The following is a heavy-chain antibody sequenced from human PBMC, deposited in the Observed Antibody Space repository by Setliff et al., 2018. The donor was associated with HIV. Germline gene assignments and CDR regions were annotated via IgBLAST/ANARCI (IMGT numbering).Heavy chain of an antibody. CDR3: ARVAWYYSFWSGLGDAFDI. J-gene: IGHJ3*02. V-gene: IGHV1-18*04. CDR2: ISAYSGNT. CDR1: GYTFTSDY. D-gene: IGHD3-3*01. Sequence: VKVSCKASGYTFTSDYIHWVRQAPGQGLEWMGWISAYSGNTNYAQKLQGRVTMTTDTSTSTAYMELRSLRSDDTAVYYCARVAWYYSFWSGLGDAFDIWGQGTMVTVSS.